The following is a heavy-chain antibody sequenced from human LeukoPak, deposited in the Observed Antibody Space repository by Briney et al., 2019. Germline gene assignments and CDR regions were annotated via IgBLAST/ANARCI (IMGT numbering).Heavy chain of an antibody. CDR3: ARRGGVFYMDV. CDR2: IYPGDSDA. D-gene: IGHD3-10*01. V-gene: IGHV5-51*01. J-gene: IGHJ6*03. CDR1: GFTFSNYW. Sequence: GESLKTSFKGSGFTFSNYWIAWVPQIPGKGLEWIGLIYPGDSDARYSPSFQGQVSMSVDKSINAAYLQWSSLKASDTAIYYCARRGGVFYMDVWGKGTTVTVSS.